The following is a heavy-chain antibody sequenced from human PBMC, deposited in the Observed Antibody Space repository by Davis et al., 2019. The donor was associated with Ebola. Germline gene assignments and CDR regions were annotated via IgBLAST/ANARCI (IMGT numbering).Heavy chain of an antibody. V-gene: IGHV1-69*13. J-gene: IGHJ3*02. CDR2: IIPIFGTA. CDR3: ARDWAAAGNDAFDI. D-gene: IGHD6-13*01. CDR1: GGTFSSYA. Sequence: SVKVSCKASGGTFSSYAISWVRQAPGQGLEWMGGIIPIFGTANYAQKFQGRVTITADESTSTAYMELSSLRSEDTAVYYCARDWAAAGNDAFDIWGQGTMVTVSS.